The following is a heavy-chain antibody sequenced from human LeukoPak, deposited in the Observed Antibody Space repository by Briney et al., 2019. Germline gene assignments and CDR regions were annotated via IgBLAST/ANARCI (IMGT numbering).Heavy chain of an antibody. CDR1: GFTFNTYW. CDR3: ARGRRPLPPGVLTTVTTSGWFDP. J-gene: IGHJ5*02. CDR2: INEDGREK. D-gene: IGHD4-11*01. V-gene: IGHV3-7*01. Sequence: GGSLRLSCAASGFTFNTYWMTWVRQAPGKGLEWVANINEDGREKYYVDSVKGRIFISRDNARHSLYLQMNSPRAEDTAVYYCARGRRPLPPGVLTTVTTSGWFDPWGQGTLVTVSS.